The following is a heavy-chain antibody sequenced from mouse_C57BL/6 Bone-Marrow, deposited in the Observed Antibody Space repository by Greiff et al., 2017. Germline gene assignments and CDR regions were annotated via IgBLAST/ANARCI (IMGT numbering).Heavy chain of an antibody. Sequence: EVHLVESGGGLVQPGGSLKLSCAASGFTFSDYGMAWVRQAPRKGPEWVAFISNLAYSIYYADTVTGRFTISRENAKNTLYLEMSSLRSEDTAMYYCARPGSSYDYAMDYWGQGTSVTVSS. D-gene: IGHD1-1*01. J-gene: IGHJ4*01. CDR3: ARPGSSYDYAMDY. CDR1: GFTFSDYG. V-gene: IGHV5-15*01. CDR2: ISNLAYSI.